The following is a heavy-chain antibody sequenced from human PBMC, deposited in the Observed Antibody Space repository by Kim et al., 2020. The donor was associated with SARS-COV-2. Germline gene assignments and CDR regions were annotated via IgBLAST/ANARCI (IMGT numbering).Heavy chain of an antibody. J-gene: IGHJ3*02. CDR1: GGSISSGGYY. D-gene: IGHD3-22*01. CDR3: ARDGMYYYDSSGYGGAAFDI. CDR2: IYYSGST. Sequence: SETLSLTCTVSGGSISSGGYYWSWIRQHPGKGLEWIGYIYYSGSTYYNPSLKSRVTISVDTSKNQFSLKLSSVTAADTAVYYCARDGMYYYDSSGYGGAAFDIWGQGTMVTVSS. V-gene: IGHV4-31*03.